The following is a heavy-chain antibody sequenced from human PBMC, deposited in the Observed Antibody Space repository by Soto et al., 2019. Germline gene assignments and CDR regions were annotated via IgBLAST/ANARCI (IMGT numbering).Heavy chain of an antibody. D-gene: IGHD2-2*01. J-gene: IGHJ4*02. V-gene: IGHV3-33*01. CDR1: GFTFSSYG. CDR3: ARQSGDCSSTSCYFNDFDY. Sequence: GGSLRLSCAASGFTFSSYGMHWVRQAPGKGLEWVAVIWYDGSNKYYADSVKGRFTISRDNSKNTLYLQMNSLRAEDTAVYYCARQSGDCSSTSCYFNDFDYWGQGTLVTVSS. CDR2: IWYDGSNK.